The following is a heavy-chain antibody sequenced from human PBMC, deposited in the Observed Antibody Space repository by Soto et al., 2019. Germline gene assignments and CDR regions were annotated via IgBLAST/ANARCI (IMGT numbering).Heavy chain of an antibody. CDR2: IYYSGTT. V-gene: IGHV4-39*01. CDR3: ARHFSVDYFDY. Sequence: SETLSLTCTVSGDSITRNSYFWAWIRQPPGKGLEWIGSIYYSGTTYYNPSLKSRVTISVDRSKNQFSLKLSSVTAADTAVYYCARHFSVDYFDYWGQGALVTVSS. CDR1: GDSITRNSYF. J-gene: IGHJ4*02.